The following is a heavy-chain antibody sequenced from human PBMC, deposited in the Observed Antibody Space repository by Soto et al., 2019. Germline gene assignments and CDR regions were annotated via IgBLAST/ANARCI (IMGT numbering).Heavy chain of an antibody. CDR1: GFTVSDDY. CDR3: ARGISGTKFDY. V-gene: IGHV3-53*01. Sequence: TGGSLRLSCAASGFTVSDDYMSWVRQAPGKGLEWVSVLYASGNAYYGDSVKGRFTISRDNSKNSLYLQVNSLRVDDTAVYYCARGISGTKFDYWGQGILVTVSS. CDR2: LYASGNA. J-gene: IGHJ4*02. D-gene: IGHD1-1*01.